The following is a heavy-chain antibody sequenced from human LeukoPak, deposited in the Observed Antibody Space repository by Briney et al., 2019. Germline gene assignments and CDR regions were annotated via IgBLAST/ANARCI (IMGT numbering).Heavy chain of an antibody. CDR3: ARDLYSTSSFDY. V-gene: IGHV3-21*01. CDR1: GFIFSSYT. D-gene: IGHD6-6*01. J-gene: IGHJ4*02. Sequence: GGSLRLSCAASGFIFSSYTMNWVRQAPGKGLEWVSSISSSSNYIYYVDSVKGRFIISRDNAKNSLYLQMNSLRDEDTAVYYCARDLYSTSSFDYWGQGTLVTVSS. CDR2: ISSSSNYI.